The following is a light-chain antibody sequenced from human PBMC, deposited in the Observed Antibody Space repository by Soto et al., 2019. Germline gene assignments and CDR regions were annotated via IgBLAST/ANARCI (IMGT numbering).Light chain of an antibody. J-gene: IGLJ2*01. Sequence: QAVVTQPPSASGTPGQGVTISCSGISSNIGNNYVYWYQQLPGTAPKLLIFRNNQRPSGVPDRFSGSKSGTSASLAISGLRYEDEADYYCAAWDGGLLLFGGGTKVTVL. CDR1: SSNIGNNY. CDR3: AAWDGGLLL. V-gene: IGLV1-47*01. CDR2: RNN.